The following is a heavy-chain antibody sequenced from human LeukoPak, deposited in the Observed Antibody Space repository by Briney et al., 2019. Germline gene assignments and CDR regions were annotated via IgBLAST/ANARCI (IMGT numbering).Heavy chain of an antibody. V-gene: IGHV1-69*13. CDR1: GGTFSSYA. CDR3: ARDYGDYTWYFDL. CDR2: IIPIFGTA. Sequence: SVTVSCKASGGTFSSYAISWVRQAPGQGLEWMGGIIPIFGTANYAQKFQGRVTITADESTSTAYMELSSLRSEDTAVYYCARDYGDYTWYFDLWGRGTLVTVSS. J-gene: IGHJ2*01. D-gene: IGHD4-17*01.